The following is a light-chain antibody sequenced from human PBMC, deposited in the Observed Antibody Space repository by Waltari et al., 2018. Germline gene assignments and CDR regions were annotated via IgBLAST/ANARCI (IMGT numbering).Light chain of an antibody. CDR1: SPHIGAGYV. CDR2: GNS. V-gene: IGLV1-40*01. Sequence: QSGLTQPPSVSGAPGQRVTISCTWSSPHIGAGYVVPWYQLLPGTAPKLLIYGNSNRPSGVPDRFSGSKSGTSASLAITGLQAEDEADYYCQSYDSSLSGSVFGGGTKLTVL. J-gene: IGLJ2*01. CDR3: QSYDSSLSGSV.